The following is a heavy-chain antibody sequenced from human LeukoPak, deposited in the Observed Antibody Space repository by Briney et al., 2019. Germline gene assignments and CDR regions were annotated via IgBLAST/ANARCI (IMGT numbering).Heavy chain of an antibody. J-gene: IGHJ4*02. D-gene: IGHD4-17*01. CDR1: GGTFSSYA. Sequence: SVKVSCKASGGTFSSYAISWVRQAPGQGLEWMGRIIPILGMANNAQKFQGRVTITADKPTSTAYIELSSLRSEDTAVYYCARVSRDYGDLTTFDYWGQGTLVTVSS. V-gene: IGHV1-69*04. CDR2: IIPILGMA. CDR3: ARVSRDYGDLTTFDY.